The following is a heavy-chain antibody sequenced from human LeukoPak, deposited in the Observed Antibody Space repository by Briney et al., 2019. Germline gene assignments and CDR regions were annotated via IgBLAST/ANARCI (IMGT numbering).Heavy chain of an antibody. CDR2: TNPNSGGT. D-gene: IGHD3-22*01. Sequence: ASVKVSCKASGYTFTGYYMHWVRQAPGQGLEWMGCTNPNSGGTNYAQKFQGRVTMTRDTSISTAYMELSRLRSDDTAVYYCASTLDSSGYYSPLGYWGRGTLVTVSS. V-gene: IGHV1-2*02. J-gene: IGHJ4*02. CDR1: GYTFTGYY. CDR3: ASTLDSSGYYSPLGY.